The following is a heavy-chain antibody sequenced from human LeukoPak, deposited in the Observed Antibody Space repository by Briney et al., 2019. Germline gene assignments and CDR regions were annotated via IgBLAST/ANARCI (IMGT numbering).Heavy chain of an antibody. J-gene: IGHJ6*03. CDR3: ARGGPIPNYYYYYYMDV. V-gene: IGHV4-31*03. CDR2: IYYSGST. Sequence: PSETLSLTCTVSGGSISSGGYYWSWIRQHPGKGLEWIWYIYYSGSTYYNPSLKSRVTISVDTSKNQFSLKLSSVTAADTAVYYCARGGPIPNYYYYYYMDVWGKGTTVTVSS. CDR1: GGSISSGGYY.